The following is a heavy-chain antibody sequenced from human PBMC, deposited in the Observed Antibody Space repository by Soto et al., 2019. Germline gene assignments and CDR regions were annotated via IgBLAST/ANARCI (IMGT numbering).Heavy chain of an antibody. CDR1: GYTFASYA. CDR2: ISAYNGNT. V-gene: IGHV1-18*01. J-gene: IGHJ4*02. CDR3: ARDPPPRDY. Sequence: ASVKVSCKASGYTFASYAINWMRQAPGQGLEWMGWISAYNGNTNYAQKLQGRVTMTTDTSTSTAYMELRSLRSDDTAVYYCARDPPPRDYWGQGTLVTVSS.